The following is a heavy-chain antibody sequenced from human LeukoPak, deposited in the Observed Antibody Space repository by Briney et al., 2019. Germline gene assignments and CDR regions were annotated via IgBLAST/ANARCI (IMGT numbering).Heavy chain of an antibody. CDR1: GFTVSSNY. J-gene: IGHJ4*02. V-gene: IGHV3-53*01. CDR3: ARGAGYNYPYYFDY. D-gene: IGHD5-24*01. Sequence: TGGSLRLSCAASGFTVSSNYMNWVRQAPGKGLEWVLVIYGGGNIYYADSVKGRFTISRDNSKNTLYLQMNSLRAEDTAVYYCARGAGYNYPYYFDYWGQGTLVTVSS. CDR2: IYGGGNI.